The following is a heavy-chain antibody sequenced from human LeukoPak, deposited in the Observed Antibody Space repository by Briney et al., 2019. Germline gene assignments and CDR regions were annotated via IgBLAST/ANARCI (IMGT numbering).Heavy chain of an antibody. V-gene: IGHV3-23*01. CDR3: AGCSGGSCYSRGKYGVDV. D-gene: IGHD2-15*01. Sequence: GGSLRLSCAASGFTFSSYAMNWVRQAPGKGLEWVSSISESGGSKYHADSVKGRFTISRDNSQNTLYLQMNSLRVEDTAVYYCAGCSGGSCYSRGKYGVDVWGQGTTVIVSS. J-gene: IGHJ6*02. CDR1: GFTFSSYA. CDR2: ISESGGSK.